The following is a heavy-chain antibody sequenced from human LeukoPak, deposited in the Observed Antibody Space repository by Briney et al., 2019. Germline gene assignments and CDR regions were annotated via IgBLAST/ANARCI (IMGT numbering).Heavy chain of an antibody. CDR2: INSSNGKT. D-gene: IGHD6-19*01. V-gene: IGHV1-18*04. J-gene: IGHJ4*02. Sequence: ASVKVPCKASGYTFSSYGISWVRQAPGQGLEWMGWINSSNGKTNYAQKFQGRVTMTTDTSTSTAYMELRSLRSDDTAVYYCARQAGGYSSGWYQFHFDYWGQGTLVTVSS. CDR3: ARQAGGYSSGWYQFHFDY. CDR1: GYTFSSYG.